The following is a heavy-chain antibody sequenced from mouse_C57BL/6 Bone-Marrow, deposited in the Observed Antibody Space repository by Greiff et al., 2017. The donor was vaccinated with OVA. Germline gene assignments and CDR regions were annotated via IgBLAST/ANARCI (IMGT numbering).Heavy chain of an antibody. Sequence: EVQLQESGGDLVKPGGSLKLSCAASGFTFSSYGMSWVRPTPDKRLEWVATLSSGGSYTYYPDSVQGRFTISRDNAKNTLYLQMSSLKSEETAMYYCARGGGFAYWGQGTLVTVSA. CDR3: ARGGGFAY. J-gene: IGHJ3*01. CDR1: GFTFSSYG. CDR2: LSSGGSYT. V-gene: IGHV5-6*01.